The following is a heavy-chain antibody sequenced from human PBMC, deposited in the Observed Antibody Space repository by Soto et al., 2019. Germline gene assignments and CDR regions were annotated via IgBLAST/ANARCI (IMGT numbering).Heavy chain of an antibody. J-gene: IGHJ4*02. CDR2: VNPGGYST. CDR3: AKDLRAGSGYDFDY. Sequence: EVQLLQSWGGLVQPGGSLRLSCAASGFTFTSYSMTWVRQTPGKGLECVAAVNPGGYSTYYADSVKGRFTISRDNSNKTLYLQMNSLRAEDTAVYYCAKDLRAGSGYDFDYRDQGTLVTVSS. D-gene: IGHD5-12*01. V-gene: IGHV3-23*01. CDR1: GFTFTSYS.